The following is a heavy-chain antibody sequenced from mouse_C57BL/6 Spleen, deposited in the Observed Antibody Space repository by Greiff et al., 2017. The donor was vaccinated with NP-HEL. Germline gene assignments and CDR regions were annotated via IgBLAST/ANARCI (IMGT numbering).Heavy chain of an antibody. CDR2: INPNNGGT. Sequence: EVQLQQSGPELVKPGASVKISCKASGYTFTDYYMNWVKQSHGKSLEWIGDINPNNGGTSYNQKFKGKATLTVDKSSSTAYMELRSLTSEDSAVYYCARSGGYDGTGYFDYWGQGTTLTVSS. V-gene: IGHV1-26*01. CDR3: ARSGGYDGTGYFDY. CDR1: GYTFTDYY. D-gene: IGHD2-2*01. J-gene: IGHJ2*01.